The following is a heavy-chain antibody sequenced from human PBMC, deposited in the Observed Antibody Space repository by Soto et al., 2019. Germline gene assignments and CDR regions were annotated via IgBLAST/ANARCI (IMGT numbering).Heavy chain of an antibody. CDR2: IYPGDSDT. CDR3: ARILRHITMAHHAFDV. CDR1: GYIFTNYW. V-gene: IGHV5-51*01. J-gene: IGHJ3*01. D-gene: IGHD3-10*01. Sequence: PGEPLKISCKGSGYIFTNYWIGWVRQMPGKGLEWMGIIYPGDSDTRYSPSFQGQVTISADNSITTAYLQWRSLKASDTAMFYCARILRHITMAHHAFDVWGQGTMVTVSS.